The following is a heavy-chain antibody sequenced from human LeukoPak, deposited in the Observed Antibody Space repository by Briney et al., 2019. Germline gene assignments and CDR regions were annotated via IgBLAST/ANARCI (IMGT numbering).Heavy chain of an antibody. CDR2: IYYSGST. Sequence: SETLSLTCTVSGGSISSYYWGWIRQPPRKGLEWIGYIYYSGSTNYNPSLKSRVTISVDTSKNQFSLKLSSVTAADTAVYYCARLTGYSSGWYLGGDAFDIWGQGTMVTASS. D-gene: IGHD6-19*01. CDR3: ARLTGYSSGWYLGGDAFDI. V-gene: IGHV4-59*01. J-gene: IGHJ3*02. CDR1: GGSISSYY.